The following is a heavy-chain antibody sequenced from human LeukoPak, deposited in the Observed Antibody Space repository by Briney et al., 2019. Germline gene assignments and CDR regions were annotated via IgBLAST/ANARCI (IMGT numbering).Heavy chain of an antibody. CDR2: ISAYNGNT. V-gene: IGHV1-18*01. Sequence: ASVNLSCTASGYTFTSYGISWVRHAPGPGHGWMGCISAYNGNTNYAQKLQGRVTMTTDTSTSTCYMELRSLRSDGTAVYYCAREGRLQSKSGWFDPWGREPWSPSPQ. J-gene: IGHJ5*02. CDR3: AREGRLQSKSGWFDP. D-gene: IGHD5-24*01. CDR1: GYTFTSYG.